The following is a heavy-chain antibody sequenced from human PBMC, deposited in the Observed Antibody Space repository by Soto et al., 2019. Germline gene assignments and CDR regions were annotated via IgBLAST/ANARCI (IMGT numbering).Heavy chain of an antibody. CDR1: GFTFIMFS. Sequence: PWGSLRLSCSASGFTFIMFSIHFFRQAPGKGLEYVSGISSNGDSTYYADSVKGRFTISRDNSKNTLYLQMSSLRAVDTAVYYCVHPRSTVQIPPTWGQGTLVTSPQ. V-gene: IGHV3-64D*06. D-gene: IGHD4-17*01. CDR2: ISSNGDST. CDR3: VHPRSTVQIPPT. J-gene: IGHJ5*02.